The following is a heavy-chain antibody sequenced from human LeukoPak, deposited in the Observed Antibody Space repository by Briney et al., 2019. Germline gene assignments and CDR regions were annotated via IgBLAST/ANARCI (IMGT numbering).Heavy chain of an antibody. CDR1: GFTFSSYW. J-gene: IGHJ4*02. Sequence: PGGSLRLSCAASGFTFSSYWMHWVRQAPGKGLVWVSRINSDGSSTRYADSVKGRFTISRDNAKNTLYLQMNSPRAEDTAVYYCARENRVGLWFDYWGQGTLVTVSS. CDR2: INSDGSST. V-gene: IGHV3-74*01. CDR3: ARENRVGLWFDY. D-gene: IGHD5-18*01.